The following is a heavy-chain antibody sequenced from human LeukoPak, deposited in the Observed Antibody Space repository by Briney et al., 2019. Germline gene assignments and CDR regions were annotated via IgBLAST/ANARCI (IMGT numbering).Heavy chain of an antibody. CDR3: ARIRDGYNDAYDI. CDR1: GYTFTKSY. J-gene: IGHJ3*02. Sequence: ASVKVSCKASGYTFTKSYIHWVRQAPGQRLEGMGLINPGGDNTKYAQTFQGRVTMTSDTSARTVYMELSSLSSEDTAIYYCARIRDGYNDAYDIWGQGTVVTVPS. CDR2: INPGGDNT. V-gene: IGHV1-46*01. D-gene: IGHD5-24*01.